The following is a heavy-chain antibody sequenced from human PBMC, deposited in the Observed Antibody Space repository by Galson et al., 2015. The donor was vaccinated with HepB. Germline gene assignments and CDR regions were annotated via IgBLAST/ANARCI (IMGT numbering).Heavy chain of an antibody. Sequence: SLRLSCAASGFTFSSYAMHWVRQAPGKGLEWVAVISYDGSNKYYADSVKGRFTISRDNSKNTLYLQMNSLRAEDTAVYYCARAEQSSSWYTYYYYYGMDVWGQGTTVTVSS. D-gene: IGHD6-13*01. J-gene: IGHJ6*02. CDR2: ISYDGSNK. CDR3: ARAEQSSSWYTYYYYYGMDV. CDR1: GFTFSSYA. V-gene: IGHV3-30-3*01.